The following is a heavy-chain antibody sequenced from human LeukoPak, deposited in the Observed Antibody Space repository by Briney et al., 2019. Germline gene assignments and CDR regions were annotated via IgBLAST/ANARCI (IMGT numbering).Heavy chain of an antibody. Sequence: PGGSLRLSCAASRFTFSSYAMSWVRQAPGKGLEWVSVMSGSGNSTFYADSVKGRFTISRDNSKNTLYLQMNSLRVEDTAIYYCAKDQEYSYNAARGFFGYWGQGTLVTVSS. V-gene: IGHV3-23*01. D-gene: IGHD5-18*01. J-gene: IGHJ4*02. CDR2: MSGSGNST. CDR1: RFTFSSYA. CDR3: AKDQEYSYNAARGFFGY.